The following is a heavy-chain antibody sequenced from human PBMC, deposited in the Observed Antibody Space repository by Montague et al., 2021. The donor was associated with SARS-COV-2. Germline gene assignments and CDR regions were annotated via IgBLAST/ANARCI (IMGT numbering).Heavy chain of an antibody. Sequence: SETLSLTCTVSGASIISSNWWSWLRQSPGKGLEWIGEVYHGGRVSHNPSLESRLTISMDRSRNEFSLTVSSATAADTAIYYCVRGPDYGSGTSQDWFDPWGQGTQVTVSS. CDR3: VRGPDYGSGTSQDWFDP. CDR2: VYHGGRV. J-gene: IGHJ5*02. CDR1: GASIISSNW. D-gene: IGHD3-10*01. V-gene: IGHV4-4*02.